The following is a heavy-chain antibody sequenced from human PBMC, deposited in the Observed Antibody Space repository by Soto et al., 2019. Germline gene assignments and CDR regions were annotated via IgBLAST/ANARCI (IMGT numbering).Heavy chain of an antibody. Sequence: QVQLVQSGAEVKKPGSSVKVSCEASGGTLTTHAVSWVRQAPGQGLEWVGGIVPFFTTANYAQKFQDRVTITADKVTSTADMELRSLRSDDTAMYYCAASRFGSTWYQLDYWGQGTLVTVSS. CDR1: GGTLTTHA. CDR3: AASRFGSTWYQLDY. J-gene: IGHJ4*02. D-gene: IGHD6-13*01. V-gene: IGHV1-69*06. CDR2: IVPFFTTA.